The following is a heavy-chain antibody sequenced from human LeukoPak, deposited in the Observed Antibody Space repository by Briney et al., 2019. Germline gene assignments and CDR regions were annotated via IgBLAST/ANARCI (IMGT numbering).Heavy chain of an antibody. J-gene: IGHJ5*02. CDR1: GGSISSSSYY. Sequence: PSETLSLTCTVSGGSISSSSYYWGWIRQPPGKGLEWIGSIYYSGSTYYNPSLKSRVTISVDTSKNQFSLKLSSVTAADTAVYYCARDFGYCSSTSCFNWFDPWGQGTLVTASS. CDR3: ARDFGYCSSTSCFNWFDP. D-gene: IGHD2-2*03. V-gene: IGHV4-39*02. CDR2: IYYSGST.